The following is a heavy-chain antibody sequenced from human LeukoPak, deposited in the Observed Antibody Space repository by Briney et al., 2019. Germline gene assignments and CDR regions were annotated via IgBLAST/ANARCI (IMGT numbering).Heavy chain of an antibody. V-gene: IGHV3-30*18. D-gene: IGHD2-21*02. J-gene: IGHJ4*02. Sequence: GGSLRLSCAASGFTFSSYGMHWVRQAPGKGLEWVAVVSNDGSNKYYADSVKGRFTISRDNSKDTLYLQMDSLRAEDTAVYYCAKDRCRLGDCYFDYWGQGTLVTVSP. CDR2: VSNDGSNK. CDR1: GFTFSSYG. CDR3: AKDRCRLGDCYFDY.